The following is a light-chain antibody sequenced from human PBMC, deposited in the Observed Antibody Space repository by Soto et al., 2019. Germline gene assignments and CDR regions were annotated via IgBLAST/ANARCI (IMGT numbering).Light chain of an antibody. V-gene: IGLV2-8*01. CDR1: SSDVGGYNY. J-gene: IGLJ2*01. CDR2: EVS. Sequence: QSALTHPPSASGSPGQSVTISCTGTSSDVGGYNYVSWYQQHPGKPPQLMIYEVSKRPSGVPDRCSGSKSGNTASLTVSGLQAEYEADYYFSSYAGSNNVVFGGGTQVTVL. CDR3: SSYAGSNNVV.